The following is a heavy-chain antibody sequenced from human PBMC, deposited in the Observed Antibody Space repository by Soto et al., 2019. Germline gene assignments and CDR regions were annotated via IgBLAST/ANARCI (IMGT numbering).Heavy chain of an antibody. CDR1: GSTLSSDW. CDR2: INSDGSST. J-gene: IGHJ3*01. CDR3: ARDPGYDSSGDDAFDL. V-gene: IGHV3-74*01. D-gene: IGHD3-22*01. Sequence: GGPLRLSXPPPGSTLSSDWLHCVRQAPGNRLVWVSRINSDGSSTSYADSVEGRFTISRDNAKNTLYLQMNSLRAEDTAVYYRARDPGYDSSGDDAFDLWGQGTMVTVSS.